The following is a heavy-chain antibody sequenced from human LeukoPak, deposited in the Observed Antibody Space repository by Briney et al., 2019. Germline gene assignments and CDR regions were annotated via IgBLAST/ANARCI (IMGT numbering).Heavy chain of an antibody. CDR2: IYYSGST. CDR3: ARHRLRYFDY. V-gene: IGHV4-31*03. J-gene: IGHJ4*02. D-gene: IGHD2-21*02. Sequence: SQTLSLTCTVSGGSISSGGYYWSWIRQHPGKGLEWIGYIYYSGSTYYNPSLKSRVTISVDTSKNQFSLKLSSVTAADTAVYYCARHRLRYFDYWGQGTLVTVSS. CDR1: GGSISSGGYY.